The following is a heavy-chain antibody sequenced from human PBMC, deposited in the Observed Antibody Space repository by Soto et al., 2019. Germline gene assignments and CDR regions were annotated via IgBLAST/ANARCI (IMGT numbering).Heavy chain of an antibody. J-gene: IGHJ4*02. D-gene: IGHD3-10*01. CDR3: ARDGRTGTTLPHGGLDQ. CDR1: GFTFRSYA. V-gene: IGHV3-30-3*01. CDR2: ISYDGSNK. Sequence: GGSLRLSCAASGFTFRSYAIHWVRRAPGKGLEWVAIISYDGSNKFYTDSVKGRFTISRDNSNNTLYLQMNRLRSEDTAVYYCARDGRTGTTLPHGGLDQWGQGTLVTVSS.